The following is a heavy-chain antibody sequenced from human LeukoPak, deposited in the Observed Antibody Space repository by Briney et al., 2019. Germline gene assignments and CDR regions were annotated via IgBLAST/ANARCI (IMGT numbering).Heavy chain of an antibody. V-gene: IGHV3-23*01. J-gene: IGHJ5*02. CDR1: GFTFSSYG. Sequence: GGSLRLSCAASGFTFSSYGMSWVRQAPGKGLEWVSDISGSGGSTYYADSVKGRFTISRDNSKNTLYLQMNSLGAEDTAVYYCAKDFSSSLSWFDPWGQGTLVTVSS. CDR2: ISGSGGST. D-gene: IGHD6-13*01. CDR3: AKDFSSSLSWFDP.